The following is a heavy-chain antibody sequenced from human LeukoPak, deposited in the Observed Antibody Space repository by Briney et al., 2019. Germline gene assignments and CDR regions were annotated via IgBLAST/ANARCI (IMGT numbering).Heavy chain of an antibody. D-gene: IGHD3-10*02. V-gene: IGHV3-53*01. CDR3: AELGITMIGGV. J-gene: IGHJ6*04. CDR2: LYSGGTT. CDR1: GFSVSSNY. Sequence: QPGGSLRLSCAASGFSVSSNYVSWVRQAPGKGLEWVSVLYSGGTTYYADSVKGRFTISRGNAKNSLYLQMNSLRAEDTAVYYCAELGITMIGGVWGKGTTVTISS.